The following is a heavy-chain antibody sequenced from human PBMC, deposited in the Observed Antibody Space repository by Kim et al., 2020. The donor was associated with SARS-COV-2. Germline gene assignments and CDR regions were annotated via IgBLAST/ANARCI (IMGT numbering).Heavy chain of an antibody. CDR2: T. CDR3: ARDPYYYGMDV. J-gene: IGHJ6*02. V-gene: IGHV4-39*06. Sequence: TSYRPSTKSRVTISVDTSKNQFALKLSSVTAADTAVYYCARDPYYYGMDVWGQGTTVTVSS.